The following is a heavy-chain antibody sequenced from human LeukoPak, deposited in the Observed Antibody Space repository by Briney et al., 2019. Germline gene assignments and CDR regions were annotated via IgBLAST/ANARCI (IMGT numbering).Heavy chain of an antibody. J-gene: IGHJ4*02. V-gene: IGHV4-59*08. CDR1: GGSIRNYY. Sequence: SGPTLVKPSETLSLTCTVSGGSIRNYYWDWIRQPPGKGLEWIGYIYYSGSTSYNPSLKSRVTISVDTSKNQFSLKVSSVTAADTVVYYCARHDYGDYDQIKWGQGTLVTVSS. CDR3: ARHDYGDYDQIK. CDR2: IYYSGST. D-gene: IGHD4-17*01.